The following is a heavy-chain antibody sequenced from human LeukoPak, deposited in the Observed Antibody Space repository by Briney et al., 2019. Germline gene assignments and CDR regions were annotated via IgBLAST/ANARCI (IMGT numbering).Heavy chain of an antibody. Sequence: SQTLSLTCAISGDSVSSNSAAWNWIRQSPSRGLEWLGRTYYRSKWYNDYAVSVKSRITINPDTSKNQFSLQLNSVAPEDTAVYYCASANIWFDAFDIWGQGTMVTVSS. CDR1: GDSVSSNSAA. J-gene: IGHJ3*02. D-gene: IGHD3-10*01. V-gene: IGHV6-1*01. CDR3: ASANIWFDAFDI. CDR2: TYYRSKWYN.